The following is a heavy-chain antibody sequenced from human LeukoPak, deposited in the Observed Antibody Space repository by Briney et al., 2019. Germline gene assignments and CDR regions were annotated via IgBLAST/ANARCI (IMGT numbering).Heavy chain of an antibody. CDR1: GFTFSSYS. CDR2: ISSSSTYI. J-gene: IGHJ4*02. Sequence: KSGGSLRLSCAASGFTFSSYSMNWVRQAPGKGLEWVSSISSSSTYIYYADSVKGRFTISRDNAKNSLYLQMNSLRAEDTAVYYCARGANSGTYNRNWGQGTLVTVSS. V-gene: IGHV3-21*01. D-gene: IGHD3-10*01. CDR3: ARGANSGTYNRN.